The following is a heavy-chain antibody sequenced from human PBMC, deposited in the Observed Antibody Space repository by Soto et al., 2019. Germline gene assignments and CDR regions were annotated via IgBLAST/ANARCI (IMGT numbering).Heavy chain of an antibody. CDR3: ARGVEDYYGSGTPGY. CDR2: ISYDGSNK. Sequence: GGSLRLSCAASGFTFSSYGMHWVRQAPGKGLEWVAVISYDGSNKYYADSVKGRFTISRDNSKNTLYLQMNSLRAEDTAVYYFARGVEDYYGSGTPGYWGQGTLVTVSS. CDR1: GFTFSSYG. V-gene: IGHV3-30*03. D-gene: IGHD3-10*01. J-gene: IGHJ4*02.